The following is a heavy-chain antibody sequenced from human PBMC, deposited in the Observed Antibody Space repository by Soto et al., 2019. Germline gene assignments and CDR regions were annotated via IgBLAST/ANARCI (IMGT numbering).Heavy chain of an antibody. D-gene: IGHD6-25*01. CDR2: FFWDDDT. CDR3: ARSRAAWVNAFDI. J-gene: IGHJ3*02. V-gene: IGHV2-5*02. Sequence: QITLTESGPTLVKPTQTLTLTCTFSGFSLSTHGVGVGWIRQPPGKALEWLAIFFWDDDTRYSLSLKNRLTITKDTSRNQVVLTMTNMDPADTATYYCARSRAAWVNAFDIWGQATMVTVSS. CDR1: GFSLSTHGVG.